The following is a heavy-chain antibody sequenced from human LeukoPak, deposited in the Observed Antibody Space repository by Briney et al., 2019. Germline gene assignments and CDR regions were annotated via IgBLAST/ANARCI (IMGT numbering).Heavy chain of an antibody. V-gene: IGHV1-24*01. J-gene: IGHJ4*02. CDR2: FDPEDGET. CDR3: ATAPYSYGYATLVY. CDR1: GYTLTELS. Sequence: ASVKVSCKVSGYTLTELSMHWARQAPGKGLEWMGGFDPEDGETIYAQKFQGRVTMTEDTSTDTAYMELSSLRSEDTAVYYCATAPYSYGYATLVYWGQGTLVTVSS. D-gene: IGHD5-18*01.